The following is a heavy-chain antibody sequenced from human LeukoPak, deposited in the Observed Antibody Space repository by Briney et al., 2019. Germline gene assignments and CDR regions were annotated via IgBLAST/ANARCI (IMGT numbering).Heavy chain of an antibody. J-gene: IGHJ4*02. CDR2: IYSGGST. Sequence: SGGSLRLSCAASGFTVSSNYMSWVRQAPGKGLEWVSVIYSGGSTYYADSVKGRFTISRDNSKNTLYLQMNSLRAEDTAVYYCARDDYGDYQGSEYWGQGTLVTVSS. D-gene: IGHD4-17*01. V-gene: IGHV3-66*01. CDR3: ARDDYGDYQGSEY. CDR1: GFTVSSNY.